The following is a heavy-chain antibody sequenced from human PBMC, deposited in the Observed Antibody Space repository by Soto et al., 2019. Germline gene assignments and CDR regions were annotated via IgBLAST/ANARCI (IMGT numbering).Heavy chain of an antibody. CDR2: ISSSSSTI. Sequence: LGGSLRLSCAASGFTFSSYSMNWVRQAPGKGLEWVSYISSSSSTIYYADSVKGRFTISRDNSKNSLYLQMNNLRADDTAVYYCFRGVDDEDGAAAHWYFLANWGQGSPVPVSS. V-gene: IGHV3-48*01. CDR1: GFTFSSYS. CDR3: FRGVDDEDGAAAHWYFLAN. D-gene: IGHD6-13*01. J-gene: IGHJ4*02.